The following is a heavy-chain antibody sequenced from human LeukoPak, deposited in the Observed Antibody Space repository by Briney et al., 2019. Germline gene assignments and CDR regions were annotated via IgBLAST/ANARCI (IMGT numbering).Heavy chain of an antibody. CDR3: ARDPIYDFWSGYLDY. CDR1: GGSISSGDYY. D-gene: IGHD3-3*01. V-gene: IGHV4-30-4*08. CDR2: IYYSGST. Sequence: SQTLSLTCTVSGGSISSGDYYWSWIRQPPGKGLEWIGYIYYSGSTNYNPSLKSRVTISVDTSKNQFPLKLSSVTAADTAVYYCARDPIYDFWSGYLDYWGQGTLVTVSS. J-gene: IGHJ4*02.